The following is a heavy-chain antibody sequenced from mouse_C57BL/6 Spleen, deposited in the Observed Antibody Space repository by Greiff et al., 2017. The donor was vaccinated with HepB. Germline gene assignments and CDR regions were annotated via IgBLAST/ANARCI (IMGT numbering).Heavy chain of an antibody. V-gene: IGHV5-4*01. Sequence: EVQRVESGGGLVKPGGSLKLSCAASGFTFSSYAMSWVSQTPEKRLEWVATISDGGSYTYYPDNVKGRFTITRDNAKNNLYLQMSHLKSEDTAMYYWARCKRSIYQGYFDVWGTGTTVTVSS. D-gene: IGHD2-1*01. CDR1: GFTFSSYA. CDR3: ARCKRSIYQGYFDV. CDR2: ISDGGSYT. J-gene: IGHJ1*03.